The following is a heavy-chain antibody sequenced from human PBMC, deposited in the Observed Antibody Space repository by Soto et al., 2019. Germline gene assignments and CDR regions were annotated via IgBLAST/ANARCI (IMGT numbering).Heavy chain of an antibody. CDR2: IYPGDSNT. CDR3: ARHAYDFWSGHPNPRYYYGMDV. Sequence: GESLKISCKGSGYSFTSYWIGWVRQMPGKGLEWMGIIYPGDSNTRYSPSLQGQVTISVDKSISTAYLQWSSLKATDTAMYYCARHAYDFWSGHPNPRYYYGMDVWGQETTVTVSS. CDR1: GYSFTSYW. D-gene: IGHD3-3*01. V-gene: IGHV5-51*01. J-gene: IGHJ6*02.